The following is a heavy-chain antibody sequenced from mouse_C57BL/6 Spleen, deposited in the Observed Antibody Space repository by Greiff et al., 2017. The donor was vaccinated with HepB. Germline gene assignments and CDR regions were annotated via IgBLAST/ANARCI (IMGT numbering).Heavy chain of an antibody. D-gene: IGHD2-1*01. V-gene: IGHV5-9-1*02. CDR2: ISSGGDYI. CDR3: TRDHGNSWFAY. CDR1: GFTFSSYA. J-gene: IGHJ3*01. Sequence: EVQLQESGEGLVKPGGSLKLSCAASGFTFSSYAMSWVRQTPEKRLEWVAYISSGGDYIYYADTVKGRFTISRDNARNTLYLQMSSLKSEDTAMYYCTRDHGNSWFAYWGQGTLVTVSA.